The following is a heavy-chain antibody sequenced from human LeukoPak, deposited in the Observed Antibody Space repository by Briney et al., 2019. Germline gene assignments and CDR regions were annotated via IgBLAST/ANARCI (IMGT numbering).Heavy chain of an antibody. Sequence: GGSLRLSCAASGFTFSSYWMSWVRQAPGKGLEWVANIKQDGSEKYYEDSVKGRFTISRDNAKNSLYLQMNSLRAEDTAVYYCARDRNYCSSDRCYDVFDIWGQGTMVTVSS. J-gene: IGHJ3*02. V-gene: IGHV3-7*01. D-gene: IGHD6-19*01. CDR3: ARDRNYCSSDRCYDVFDI. CDR2: IKQDGSEK. CDR1: GFTFSSYW.